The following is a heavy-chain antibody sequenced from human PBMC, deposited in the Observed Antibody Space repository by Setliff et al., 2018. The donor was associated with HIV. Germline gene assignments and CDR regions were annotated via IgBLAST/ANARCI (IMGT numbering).Heavy chain of an antibody. CDR1: GGSLSSETFS. D-gene: IGHD3-16*01. CDR3: ARGGYYYYFGVDV. J-gene: IGHJ6*02. Sequence: LSLTCTVSGGSLSSETFSWNWIRQPAGKGLEWIGRIYTSGSTDYNPSLKSRVTMSVDTSKNQFSLKLSSVTAADTAVYYCARGGYYYYFGVDVWGQGTTVTVSS. CDR2: IYTSGST. V-gene: IGHV4-61*02.